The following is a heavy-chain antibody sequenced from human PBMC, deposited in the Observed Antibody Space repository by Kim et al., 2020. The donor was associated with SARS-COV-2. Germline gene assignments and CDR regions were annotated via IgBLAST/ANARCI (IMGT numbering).Heavy chain of an antibody. CDR2: GRT. Sequence: GRTSDNPSLRRRVTISVDTSKNQFSLKLSSVTAADTAVYYCARDHGGFDYWGQGTLVTVSS. CDR3: ARDHGGFDY. V-gene: IGHV4-31*02. D-gene: IGHD3-16*01. J-gene: IGHJ4*02.